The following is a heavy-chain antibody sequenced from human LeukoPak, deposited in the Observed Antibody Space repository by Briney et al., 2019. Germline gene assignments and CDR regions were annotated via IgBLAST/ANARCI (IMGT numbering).Heavy chain of an antibody. J-gene: IGHJ4*02. D-gene: IGHD1-26*01. CDR3: ARNHGSYYLYYFDY. Sequence: PSETLSLTCAVSGGSISSYYWSWIRQPAGKGLEWIGRIYTSGSTNYNPSLKSRVTMSVDTSKNQFSLKLSSVTAADTAVYYCARNHGSYYLYYFDYWGQGTLVTVSS. CDR2: IYTSGST. CDR1: GGSISSYY. V-gene: IGHV4-4*07.